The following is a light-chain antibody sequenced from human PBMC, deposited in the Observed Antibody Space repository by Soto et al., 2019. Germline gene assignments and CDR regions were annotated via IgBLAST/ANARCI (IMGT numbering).Light chain of an antibody. CDR2: DVS. CDR1: SSDVGGYNY. Sequence: QSVLTQPASVSGSPGQSITISCTGTSSDVGGYNYVSWYQQHPGKAPKHMIYDVSNRPSGVYNRFSGSKSGNTASLTISGLQAEDEADYYCSSYTRSSTYAFGTGTKVTVL. J-gene: IGLJ1*01. CDR3: SSYTRSSTYA. V-gene: IGLV2-14*01.